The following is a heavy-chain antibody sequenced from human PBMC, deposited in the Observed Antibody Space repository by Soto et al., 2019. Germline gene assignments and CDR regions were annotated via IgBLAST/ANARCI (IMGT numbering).Heavy chain of an antibody. J-gene: IGHJ5*01. CDR1: GGSFSGHS. D-gene: IGHD3-22*01. Sequence: TSETLSLTCGVYGGSFSGHSWTWIRQSPGKGLEWIGDINHSGRVIYSPSLKSRVTISLDTSKNQFSLTLSAVTAADTAMYYCSTRAYDTNGYYRFDPWGQGTLVTVSS. V-gene: IGHV4-34*01. CDR2: INHSGRV. CDR3: STRAYDTNGYYRFDP.